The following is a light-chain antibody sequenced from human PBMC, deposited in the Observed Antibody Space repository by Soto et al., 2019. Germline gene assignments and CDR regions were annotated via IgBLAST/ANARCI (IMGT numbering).Light chain of an antibody. J-gene: IGLJ2*01. CDR2: EGS. CDR3: CSFAGPRGLI. CDR1: SSDVGIYNL. V-gene: IGLV2-23*01. Sequence: QSALTQHASVSGSPGQSITISCTGTSSDVGIYNLVSWFQQHPGKAPKLMIYEGSKRPSGISDRFSGSKSGNTAFLTISGLQAEDESDYYCCSFAGPRGLIFGGGTKLTVL.